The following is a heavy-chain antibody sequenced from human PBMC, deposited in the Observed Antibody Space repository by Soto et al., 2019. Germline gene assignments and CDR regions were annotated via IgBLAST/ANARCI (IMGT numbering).Heavy chain of an antibody. V-gene: IGHV4-61*01. J-gene: IGHJ6*02. CDR2: ISYSGST. D-gene: IGHD5-12*01. CDR3: ARAHSGYDPLGMDV. Sequence: QVQLQESGPGLVKPSETLSLTCTVSNGSVSSGSNYWSWIRQPPGKGLEWIASISYSGSTIYNPSLQSRVTISVHTSKRQFSLRLNSVTAADTAVYYCARAHSGYDPLGMDVWGQGTTVTVSS. CDR1: NGSVSSGSNY.